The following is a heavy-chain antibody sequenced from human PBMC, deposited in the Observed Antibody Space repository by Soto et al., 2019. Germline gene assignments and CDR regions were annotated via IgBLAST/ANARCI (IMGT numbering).Heavy chain of an antibody. CDR2: TSSDGGTK. CDR1: GFTFSGYS. D-gene: IGHD2-21*01. CDR3: AREVVLTQWYFDN. J-gene: IGHJ4*02. V-gene: IGHV3-30-3*01. Sequence: QVQLMESGGGVVQPGESLRLSYATSGFTFSGYSMHWFRRAPGKGLEWVAVTSSDGGTKFYADSVKGRFTVSRDNSKNTLYLQMNSPRSEDTAVYYCAREVVLTQWYFDNWGQGILVTVSS.